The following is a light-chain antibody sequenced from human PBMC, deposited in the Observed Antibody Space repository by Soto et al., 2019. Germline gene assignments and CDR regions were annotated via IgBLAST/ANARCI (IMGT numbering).Light chain of an antibody. Sequence: QSVLTQPPSVSGAPGQRVTTSCTGSSSNIGAVYDVHWYQQLPGTAPKLLIYGNSNRPSGVPDRFSGSKSGTSASLAITGLQAEDEADYYCQSYDSSLSGWVFGGGTKLTVL. V-gene: IGLV1-40*01. J-gene: IGLJ3*02. CDR2: GNS. CDR3: QSYDSSLSGWV. CDR1: SSNIGAVYD.